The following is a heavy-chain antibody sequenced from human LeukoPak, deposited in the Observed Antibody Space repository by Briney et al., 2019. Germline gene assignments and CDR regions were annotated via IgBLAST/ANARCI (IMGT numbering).Heavy chain of an antibody. CDR3: ARDPINKYSSSWYDP. V-gene: IGHV3-74*01. Sequence: GGSLRLSCAASGFTFSSYAMSWVRQAPGKGLEWVSRINSDGSSTSYADSVKGRFTISRDNAKNTLYLQMNSLRAEDTAVYYCARDPINKYSSSWYDPWGQGTLVTVSS. CDR1: GFTFSSYA. D-gene: IGHD6-13*01. CDR2: INSDGSST. J-gene: IGHJ5*02.